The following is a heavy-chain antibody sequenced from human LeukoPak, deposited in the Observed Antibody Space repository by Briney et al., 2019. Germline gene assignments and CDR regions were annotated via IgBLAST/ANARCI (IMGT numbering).Heavy chain of an antibody. CDR2: VSSSSSYI. J-gene: IGHJ6*02. CDR1: GFTFSSYS. V-gene: IGHV3-21*01. CDR3: ARRKTTRDTAMGKYYYYGMDV. D-gene: IGHD5-18*01. Sequence: GPLRLSCAASGFTFSSYSMDWVRQAPGKGLEWVSSVSSSSSYIYYADSVKGRFTISRDNAKNSLYLQMNSLRAEDTAVYYCARRKTTRDTAMGKYYYYGMDVWGQGTTVTVSS.